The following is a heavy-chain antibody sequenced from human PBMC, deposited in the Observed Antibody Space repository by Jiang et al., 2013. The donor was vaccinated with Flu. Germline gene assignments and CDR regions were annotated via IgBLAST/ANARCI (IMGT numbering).Heavy chain of an antibody. V-gene: IGHV6-1*01. J-gene: IGHJ4*02. CDR2: TYYRSNWFK. CDR3: ARGNYDSSGTRFDY. D-gene: IGHD3-22*01. CDR1: GDSVSSGTVI. Sequence: SQTLSLTCVISGDSVSSGTVIWSWIRQSPSRGLEWLGRTYYRSNWFKEYAESVKSRITINADTSKNQFSLLLDSVTAEDTAVYYCARGNYDSSGTRFDYWGQGTLV.